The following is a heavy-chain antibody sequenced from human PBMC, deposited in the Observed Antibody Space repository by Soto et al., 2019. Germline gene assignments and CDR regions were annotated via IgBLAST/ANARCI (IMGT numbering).Heavy chain of an antibody. V-gene: IGHV3-9*01. Sequence: GGSLRLSCAASGFNFGDYVMHWVRQSPGKGLEWVSGISWNGRIIGYADSVKGRFTISREKAKNSVFLQMNSLREEDTALYYCVKGNREIFGDSGYDWGDYWGHGTLVTVSS. J-gene: IGHJ4*01. CDR1: GFNFGDYV. CDR3: VKGNREIFGDSGYDWGDY. CDR2: ISWNGRII. D-gene: IGHD5-12*01.